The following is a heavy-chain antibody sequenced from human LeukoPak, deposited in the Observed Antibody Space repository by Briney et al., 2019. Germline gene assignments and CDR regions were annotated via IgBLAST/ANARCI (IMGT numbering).Heavy chain of an antibody. V-gene: IGHV6-1*01. CDR3: ARLFASGVDY. CDR1: GYSVSSNSAA. J-gene: IGHJ4*02. Sequence: SQTLSLTCAISGYSVSSNSAAWNWIRQSPSRGLEWLGRTYYRSRWYNDYAVSVKSRIIINPDTSKNQFSLQLKSVTPEDTAVYYCARLFASGVDYWGQGTLVTVSS. CDR2: TYYRSRWYN. D-gene: IGHD3-10*01.